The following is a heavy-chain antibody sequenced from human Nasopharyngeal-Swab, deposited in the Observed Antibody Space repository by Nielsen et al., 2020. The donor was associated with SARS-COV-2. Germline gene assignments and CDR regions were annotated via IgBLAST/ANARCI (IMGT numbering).Heavy chain of an antibody. CDR3: ARYCSTTSCPRGFDY. Sequence: GESLKISCAASGFTFSSYWMSWVRQAPGKGLEWVAHIKQSGRGQYYVDSVKGRFTISRDNAKTSLSLQMNSLRAEDTAVYYCARYCSTTSCPRGFDYWGQGTLVTVSS. D-gene: IGHD2-2*01. V-gene: IGHV3-7*01. CDR1: GFTFSSYW. CDR2: IKQSGRGQ. J-gene: IGHJ4*02.